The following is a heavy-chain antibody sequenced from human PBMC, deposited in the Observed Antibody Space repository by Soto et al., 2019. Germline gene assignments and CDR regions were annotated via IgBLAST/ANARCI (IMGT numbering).Heavy chain of an antibody. Sequence: GGSLRLSCAVSGFTFSSYEMNWVRQAPGKGLEWVSYIGTSGKTIYYADSVRGRFTISRDNAKNSLYLQMNSLRAEDTAVYFCARDPAIYSGKFDYGLDVWRRGTTVTGS. CDR1: GFTFSSYE. D-gene: IGHD4-4*01. J-gene: IGHJ6*02. V-gene: IGHV3-48*03. CDR2: IGTSGKTI. CDR3: ARDPAIYSGKFDYGLDV.